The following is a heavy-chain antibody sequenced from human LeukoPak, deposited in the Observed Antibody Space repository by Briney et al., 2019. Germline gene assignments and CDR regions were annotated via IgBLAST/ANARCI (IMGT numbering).Heavy chain of an antibody. CDR2: ISYDGSNK. Sequence: GGSLRLSCAASGFTFSSYAMHWVRQAPGKGLEWVAVISYDGSNKYYADSVKGRFTISRDNSKNTLYLQMNSLRAEDTAVYYCARDLGPVATAGTEFDYWGQGALVTVSS. D-gene: IGHD6-13*01. CDR3: ARDLGPVATAGTEFDY. J-gene: IGHJ4*02. CDR1: GFTFSSYA. V-gene: IGHV3-30*04.